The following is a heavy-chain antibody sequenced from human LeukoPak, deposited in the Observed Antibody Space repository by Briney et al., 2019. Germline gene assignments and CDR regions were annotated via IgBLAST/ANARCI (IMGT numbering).Heavy chain of an antibody. V-gene: IGHV3-48*01. D-gene: IGHD3-22*01. CDR1: GFTFSSYR. J-gene: IGHJ4*02. CDR2: ISSSSRTI. Sequence: GGSLRLSCAGSGFTFSSYRMNWVRQAPGKGLEWVSYISSSSRTIYYADSVKGRFTISRDNAKNSLYLQMNSLRAEDTAVYYCARVLHKRNYDSSGYYGYWGQGTLVTVSS. CDR3: ARVLHKRNYDSSGYYGY.